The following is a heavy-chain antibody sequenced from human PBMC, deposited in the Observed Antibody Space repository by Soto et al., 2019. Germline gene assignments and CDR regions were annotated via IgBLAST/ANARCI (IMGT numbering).Heavy chain of an antibody. Sequence: QVQLVQSGAEVKMPGSSVKVSCKASGGTFSNSAINWVRQAPGQGLELMGGIIPIFGTANYAQNFQGRVTIPADESTSTAYMELSSLRSEDTAVYYCARQYTYGRTYYYYYGMDVWGQGTTVTVS. V-gene: IGHV1-69*12. CDR3: ARQYTYGRTYYYYYGMDV. CDR2: IIPIFGTA. D-gene: IGHD5-18*01. CDR1: GGTFSNSA. J-gene: IGHJ6*02.